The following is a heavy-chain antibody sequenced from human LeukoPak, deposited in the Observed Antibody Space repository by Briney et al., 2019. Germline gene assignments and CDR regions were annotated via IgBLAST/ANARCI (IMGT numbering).Heavy chain of an antibody. J-gene: IGHJ4*02. V-gene: IGHV4-39*01. Sequence: PPETLSLTCTVSGGSISSSNYYWGWIRQPPGKGLEWIGSIYYSGSTYYNPSLKSRVTISVDTSKNQFSLKLSSVTAADTAVYFCARQLAGYSGGWYDTTGIDYWGQGTLVTVSS. CDR3: ARQLAGYSGGWYDTTGIDY. CDR1: GGSISSSNYY. D-gene: IGHD6-19*01. CDR2: IYYSGST.